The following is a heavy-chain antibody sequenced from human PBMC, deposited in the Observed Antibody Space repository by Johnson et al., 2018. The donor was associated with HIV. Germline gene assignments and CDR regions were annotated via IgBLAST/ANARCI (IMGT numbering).Heavy chain of an antibody. CDR1: GFTFSTSA. V-gene: IGHV3-64*01. J-gene: IGHJ3*02. D-gene: IGHD6-6*01. Sequence: VQLLESGGGLVQPGGSLRLSCADSGFTFSTSALPWVRQAPGKGLEYVSGVSSNGGKTYYATSVKGPFTISRDNSNNTLSLQMNSLRADDTAVYYCAKGVRGSSCYDAFDIWGQGTMVTVS. CDR2: VSSNGGKT. CDR3: AKGVRGSSCYDAFDI.